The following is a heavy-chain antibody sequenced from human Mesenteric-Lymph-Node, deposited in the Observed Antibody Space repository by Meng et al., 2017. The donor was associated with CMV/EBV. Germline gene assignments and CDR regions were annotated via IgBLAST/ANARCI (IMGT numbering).Heavy chain of an antibody. CDR1: GFTFSSYA. Sequence: GESLKISCAASGFTFSSYAMYWVRQAPGKGLEWVAVISSDGINTYHADSVKGRFTISRDNSRNTLFLQMNSLTAEATAVYHCARPRLYSYYHYVIDVWGDGTTVTVSS. J-gene: IGHJ6*04. V-gene: IGHV3-30*04. CDR2: ISSDGINT. CDR3: ARPRLYSYYHYVIDV.